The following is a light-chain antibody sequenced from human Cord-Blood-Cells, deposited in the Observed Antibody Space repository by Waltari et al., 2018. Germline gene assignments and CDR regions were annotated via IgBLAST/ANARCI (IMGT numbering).Light chain of an antibody. V-gene: IGKV3-11*01. CDR1: QSVSSY. CDR3: QQRINWPALT. CDR2: DAP. Sequence: EIVLTQSPATLSLSPGERATLSCRASQSVSSYLAWYQQKPGQAPRLLIYDAPNRATGIPARFSGSGSVTEFALTISSLEPEDFAVYYCQQRINWPALTFDGGTTVEI. J-gene: IGKJ4*01.